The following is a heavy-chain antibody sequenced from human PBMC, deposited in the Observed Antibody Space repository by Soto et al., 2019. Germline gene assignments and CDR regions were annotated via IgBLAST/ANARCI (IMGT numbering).Heavy chain of an antibody. Sequence: SETLSLTCTVSGGSISSGGYYWSWIRQHPGKGLEWIGYIYYSGSTYYNPSLKSRVTISVDTSKNRFSLKLSSVTAADTAVYYCARESDSKGPNWFDPWGQGTLVTVSS. D-gene: IGHD5-18*01. J-gene: IGHJ5*02. CDR1: GGSISSGGYY. V-gene: IGHV4-31*03. CDR3: ARESDSKGPNWFDP. CDR2: IYYSGST.